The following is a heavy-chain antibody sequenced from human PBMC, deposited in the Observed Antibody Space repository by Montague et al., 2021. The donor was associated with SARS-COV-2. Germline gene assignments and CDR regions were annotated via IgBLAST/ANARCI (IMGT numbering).Heavy chain of an antibody. CDR3: ARGRRILLWFGELLSGGDYYGMDV. CDR1: GGSFSGYY. J-gene: IGHJ6*02. CDR2: INHSGST. Sequence: SETLSLTCAVYGGSFSGYYWSWIRQPPGKGLEWIGEINHSGSTNXNPSLKSRVTISVDTSKNQFSLKLSSVTAADTAVYYCARGRRILLWFGELLSGGDYYGMDVWGLGTTVTVSS. V-gene: IGHV4-34*01. D-gene: IGHD3-10*01.